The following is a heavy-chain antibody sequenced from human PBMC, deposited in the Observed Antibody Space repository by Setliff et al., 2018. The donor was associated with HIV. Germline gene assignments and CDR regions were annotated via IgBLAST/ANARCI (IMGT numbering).Heavy chain of an antibody. CDR3: ARGLGAVDY. Sequence: GGSLRLSCAASKFTFSDYGMHWVRQAPGKGLEWVAVIWYDGSNKYYADSVKGRFTISRDNAKNSLYLQMNSLRAEDTAVYYCARGLGAVDYWGQGTLVTVSS. V-gene: IGHV3-33*01. D-gene: IGHD1-26*01. CDR1: KFTFSDYG. J-gene: IGHJ4*02. CDR2: IWYDGSNK.